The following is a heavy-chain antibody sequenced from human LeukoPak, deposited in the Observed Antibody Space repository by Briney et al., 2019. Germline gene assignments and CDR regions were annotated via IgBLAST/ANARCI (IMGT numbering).Heavy chain of an antibody. CDR3: ARVPPPVGATPYFDY. CDR1: GGSISSYY. V-gene: IGHV4-59*01. J-gene: IGHJ4*02. CDR2: IYYSGST. D-gene: IGHD1-26*01. Sequence: SETLSLTCTVSGGSISSYYWSWIRQPLGKGLEWIGYIYYSGSTNYNPSLKSRVTISVDTSKNQFSLKLSSVTAADTAVYYCARVPPPVGATPYFDYWGQGTLVTVSS.